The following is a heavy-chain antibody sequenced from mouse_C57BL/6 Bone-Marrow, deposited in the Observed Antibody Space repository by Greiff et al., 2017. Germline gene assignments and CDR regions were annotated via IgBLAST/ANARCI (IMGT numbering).Heavy chain of an antibody. J-gene: IGHJ2*01. CDR2: INPGSGGT. V-gene: IGHV1-54*01. D-gene: IGHD1-1*02. CDR1: GYAFTNYL. Sequence: QVQLQQSGAELVRPGTSVKVSCKASGYAFTNYLIEWVKQRPGQGLEWIGVINPGSGGTNYNEKCKGKAPLTADKSSSTAYMKLSRLTSEDSAVYFCARWWVYFDYWGQGTTLTVSS. CDR3: ARWWVYFDY.